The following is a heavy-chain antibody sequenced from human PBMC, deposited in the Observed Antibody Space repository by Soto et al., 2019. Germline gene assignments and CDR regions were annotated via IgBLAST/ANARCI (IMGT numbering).Heavy chain of an antibody. J-gene: IGHJ6*02. CDR3: ARRRLSAFWSGRNSYYYHGMDV. D-gene: IGHD3-3*01. V-gene: IGHV4-34*01. CDR2: INHSGST. Sequence: PSETLSLTCAFYGESFSDYYWNWVRQPPGRGLEWIGEINHSGSTNYKSSLKSRVTISVDTSKNQFSLKLNSVTAADTAVYYCARRRLSAFWSGRNSYYYHGMDVWGQGTTVTVSS. CDR1: GESFSDYY.